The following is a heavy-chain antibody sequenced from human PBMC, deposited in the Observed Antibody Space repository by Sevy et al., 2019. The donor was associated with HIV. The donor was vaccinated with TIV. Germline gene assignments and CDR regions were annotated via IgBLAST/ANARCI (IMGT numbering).Heavy chain of an antibody. J-gene: IGHJ3*02. Sequence: SETLSLTCTVSGGSISSSSYYWGWIRQPPGKGLEWIGSIYYSGSTYYNPSLKSRVTISVDTSKNQFSLKLSSVIAADTAVYYCALAGWELRSGAFDIWGQGTMVTVSS. V-gene: IGHV4-39*01. D-gene: IGHD1-26*01. CDR3: ALAGWELRSGAFDI. CDR2: IYYSGST. CDR1: GGSISSSSYY.